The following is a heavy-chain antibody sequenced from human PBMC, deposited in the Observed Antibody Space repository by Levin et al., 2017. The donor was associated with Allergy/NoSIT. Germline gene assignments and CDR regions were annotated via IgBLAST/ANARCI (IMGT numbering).Heavy chain of an antibody. CDR3: ASGGGSYNY. CDR1: GFTFSRYA. D-gene: IGHD1-26*01. J-gene: IGHJ4*02. V-gene: IGHV3-21*01. Sequence: KSGGSLRLSCVASGFTFSRYAMNWVRQSPGKGLEWISSITSSSSYINYADSVKGRFTISRDNAKKSLYLQMSSLTGEDSAVYYCASGGGSYNYWGQGTLV. CDR2: ITSSSSYI.